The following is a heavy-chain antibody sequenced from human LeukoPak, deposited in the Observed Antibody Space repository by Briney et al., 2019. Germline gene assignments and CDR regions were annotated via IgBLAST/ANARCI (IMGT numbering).Heavy chain of an antibody. CDR3: ARSPNYYDSSGYYLNWFDP. V-gene: IGHV4-39*07. J-gene: IGHJ5*02. CDR2: IYYSGST. D-gene: IGHD3-22*01. Sequence: PSETLSLTCTVSGGSISSSSYYWGWIRQPPGKGLEWIVSIYYSGSTNYNPSLKSRVTISVDTSENQFSLKLSSVTAADTAVYYCARSPNYYDSSGYYLNWFDPWGQGTLVTVSS. CDR1: GGSISSSSYY.